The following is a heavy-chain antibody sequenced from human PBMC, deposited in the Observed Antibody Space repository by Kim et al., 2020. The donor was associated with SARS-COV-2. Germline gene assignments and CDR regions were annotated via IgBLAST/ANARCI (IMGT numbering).Heavy chain of an antibody. V-gene: IGHV1-2*02. D-gene: IGHD6-13*01. CDR1: GYTFTGYY. CDR2: INPNSGGT. CDR3: ARLGYSSSWYNWFDP. Sequence: ASVKVSCKASGYTFTGYYMHWVRQAPGQGLEWMGWINPNSGGTNYAQKFQGRVTMTRDTSISTAYMELSRLRSDDTAVYYCARLGYSSSWYNWFDPWGQGTLVTVSS. J-gene: IGHJ5*02.